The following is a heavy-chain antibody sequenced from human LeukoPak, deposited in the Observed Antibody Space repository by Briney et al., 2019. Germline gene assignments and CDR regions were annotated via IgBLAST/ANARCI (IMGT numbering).Heavy chain of an antibody. V-gene: IGHV3-23*01. CDR1: GFTFSNYG. D-gene: IGHD3-22*01. Sequence: GGSLRLSCAASGFTFSNYGVSWVRQAPGKGLEWVSGIRSAVDTTHYADSVKGRFIISRDNSKNTLSLQLNSLRPEDTALYYCAKGSYYDSSGSFYFDYWGQGTLVTVSS. J-gene: IGHJ4*02. CDR2: IRSAVDTT. CDR3: AKGSYYDSSGSFYFDY.